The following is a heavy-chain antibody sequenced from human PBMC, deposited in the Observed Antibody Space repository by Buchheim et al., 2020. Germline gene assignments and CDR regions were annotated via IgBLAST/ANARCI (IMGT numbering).Heavy chain of an antibody. CDR2: INHSGST. Sequence: VQLQQWGAGLLKPSETLSLTCAVYGGSFSGYYWSWIRQPPGKGLEWIGEINHSGSTNYNPSLKSRVTISVDTSKNQFSLKLSYVTAADTAVYYCARGSTPAALFQHWGQGTL. J-gene: IGHJ1*01. CDR1: GGSFSGYY. CDR3: ARGSTPAALFQH. D-gene: IGHD2-15*01. V-gene: IGHV4-34*01.